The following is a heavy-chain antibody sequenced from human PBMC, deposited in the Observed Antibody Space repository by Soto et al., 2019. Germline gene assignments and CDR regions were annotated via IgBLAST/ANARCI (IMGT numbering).Heavy chain of an antibody. CDR3: AKGGNDGSGSYYINY. CDR2: VSWGGGST. CDR1: GFTFSTYA. Sequence: GGSLRLSCAASGFTFSTYAMSWVRQAPGKGLEWVSLVSWGGGSTYYADSVKGRFTISRDNSKNSLYLQMNSLRTEDTALYYCAKGGNDGSGSYYINYWGQGTLVTVSS. D-gene: IGHD3-10*01. V-gene: IGHV3-43*02. J-gene: IGHJ4*02.